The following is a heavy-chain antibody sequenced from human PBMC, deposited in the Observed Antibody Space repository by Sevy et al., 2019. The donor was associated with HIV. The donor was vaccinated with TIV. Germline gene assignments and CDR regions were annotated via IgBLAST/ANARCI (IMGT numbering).Heavy chain of an antibody. CDR3: ARDGRAGRDLDY. CDR1: GFTFSSYW. D-gene: IGHD6-6*01. J-gene: IGHJ4*02. Sequence: GGSLRLSCAASGFTFSSYWMHWVRHAPGKGLVWVSRISSGGSSTSYADSVRGRFTISRDNAKNTLYLQMNSLRAEDTAVYYCARDGRAGRDLDYWGQGTLVTVSS. CDR2: ISSGGSST. V-gene: IGHV3-74*01.